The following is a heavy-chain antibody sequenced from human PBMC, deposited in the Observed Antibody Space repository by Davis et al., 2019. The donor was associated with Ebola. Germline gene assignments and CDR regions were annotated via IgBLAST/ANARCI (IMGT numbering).Heavy chain of an antibody. CDR1: GYTFTGYY. J-gene: IGHJ6*02. V-gene: IGHV1-2*02. CDR2: INPNSGGT. D-gene: IGHD3-3*01. CDR3: ARGGVSGFLEWLSYYYYGMDV. Sequence: ASVQVSCKASGYTFTGYYMHWVRQAPGQGLEWMGWINPNSGGTNYAQKFQGRVTMTRDTSISTAYMELSRLRSDDTAVYYCARGGVSGFLEWLSYYYYGMDVWGQGTTVTVSS.